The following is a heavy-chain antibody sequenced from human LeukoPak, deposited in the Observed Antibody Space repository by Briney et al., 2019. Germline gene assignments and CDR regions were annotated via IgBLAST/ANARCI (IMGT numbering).Heavy chain of an antibody. V-gene: IGHV3-66*01. CDR1: GLTVSSTY. Sequence: PGGSLRLSCVISGLTVSSTYMSWVRQAPGKGLEWVAVIYSGGTTNYEDSVKGRFIVYRDSSKNTLYLQMNSLRAEDTAVYYCASKVTTGYWGQGTLVTVSS. J-gene: IGHJ4*02. D-gene: IGHD4-17*01. CDR3: ASKVTTGY. CDR2: IYSGGTT.